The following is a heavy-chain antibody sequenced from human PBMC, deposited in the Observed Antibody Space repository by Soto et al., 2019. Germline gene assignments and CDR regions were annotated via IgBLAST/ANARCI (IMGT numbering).Heavy chain of an antibody. CDR2: AYYTGST. V-gene: IGHV4-30-4*01. D-gene: IGHD2-21*02. CDR1: SASIRSTDYY. J-gene: IGHJ5*02. CDR3: VRTAREGAVAPHWFDR. Sequence: SETLSLTCTVSSASIRSTDYYWSWIRQAPGKGLEWIGYAYYTGSTYYNPSLMSRLTISVDTSKNQFSLKLTSVTAAETAVYYCVRTAREGAVAPHWFDRWGQGTQVTVSS.